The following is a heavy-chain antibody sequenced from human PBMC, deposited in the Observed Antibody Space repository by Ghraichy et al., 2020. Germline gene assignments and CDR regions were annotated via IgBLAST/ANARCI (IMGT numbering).Heavy chain of an antibody. J-gene: IGHJ3*02. CDR2: IYSGGST. D-gene: IGHD4-17*01. Sequence: GGSLRLSCAASGFTVSSNYMSWVRQAPGKGLEWVSVIYSGGSTYYADSVKGRFTISRDNSKNTLYLQMNRLRAEDTAVYYCARVDYGDFGGGAFDIWGQGTMVTVSS. CDR1: GFTVSSNY. V-gene: IGHV3-53*01. CDR3: ARVDYGDFGGGAFDI.